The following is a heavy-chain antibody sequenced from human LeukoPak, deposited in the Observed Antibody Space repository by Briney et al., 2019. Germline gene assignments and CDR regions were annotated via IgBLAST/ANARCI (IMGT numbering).Heavy chain of an antibody. J-gene: IGHJ4*02. CDR1: GYTFTGYY. V-gene: IGHV1-2*02. CDR3: ASTMVRGALAYYFDY. CDR2: INPNSGGT. Sequence: ASVKVSCKASGYTFTGYYMHWVRQAPGQGLEWMGWINPNSGGTNYAQKFQGRVTMNRDTSISTAYMELSRLRSDDTAVYYCASTMVRGALAYYFDYWGQGTLVTVSS. D-gene: IGHD3-10*01.